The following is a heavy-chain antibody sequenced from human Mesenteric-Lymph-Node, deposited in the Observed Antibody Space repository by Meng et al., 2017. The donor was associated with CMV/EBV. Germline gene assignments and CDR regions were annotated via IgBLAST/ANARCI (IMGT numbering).Heavy chain of an antibody. V-gene: IGHV3-21*01. J-gene: IGHJ4*02. CDR1: GFTFSSYS. CDR3: ARTGASFYYDSSGWPEFDY. Sequence: GGSLRLSCAASGFTFSSYSMNWVRQAPGKGLEWVSSISSSSSYIYYADSVKGRFTISRDNAKNSLYLQMNSLRAEDSAVYYCARTGASFYYDSSGWPEFDYWGQGTLVTVSS. CDR2: ISSSSSYI. D-gene: IGHD3-22*01.